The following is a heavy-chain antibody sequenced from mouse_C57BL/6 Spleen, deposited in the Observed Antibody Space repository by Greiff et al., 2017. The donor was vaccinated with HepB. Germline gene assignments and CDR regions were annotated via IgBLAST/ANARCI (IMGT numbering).Heavy chain of an antibody. D-gene: IGHD2-10*02. J-gene: IGHJ3*01. CDR1: GFTFSSYT. CDR2: ISGGGGNT. V-gene: IGHV5-9*01. Sequence: DVQLQESGGGLVKPGGSLKLSCAASGFTFSSYTMSWVRQTPEKRLEWVATISGGGGNTYYPDSVKGRFTISRDNAKNTLYLQMSSLRSEDTALYYCARLSAGGYGNYVSFAYWGQGTLVTVSA. CDR3: ARLSAGGYGNYVSFAY.